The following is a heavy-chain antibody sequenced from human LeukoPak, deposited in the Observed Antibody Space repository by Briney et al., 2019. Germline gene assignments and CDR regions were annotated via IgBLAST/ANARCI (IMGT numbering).Heavy chain of an antibody. Sequence: KPGGSLRLSCAASGFTFSRYWMTWVRQAPGKGLEWVAHMKQGGSEKYYVDSVKGRFTISRDNDETSLYLQMSSLRAEDTAVYYCARDRTGEGVGAFDIWGQGTMVTVSS. V-gene: IGHV3-7*01. CDR3: ARDRTGEGVGAFDI. J-gene: IGHJ3*02. CDR2: MKQGGSEK. CDR1: GFTFSRYW. D-gene: IGHD7-27*01.